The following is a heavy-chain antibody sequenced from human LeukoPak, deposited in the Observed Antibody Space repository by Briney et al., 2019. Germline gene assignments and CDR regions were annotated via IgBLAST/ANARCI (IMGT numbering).Heavy chain of an antibody. J-gene: IGHJ4*02. D-gene: IGHD1-26*01. CDR3: ARVHAELLSGSYFHY. Sequence: SVKVSCKASGGTFSNYAISWVRQAPGQGLEWMGGIIPIFGTANYAQKFQGRVTITADESTSTAYMELSSLRSGDTAVYYCARVHAELLSGSYFHYWGQGTLVTVSS. CDR1: GGTFSNYA. CDR2: IIPIFGTA. V-gene: IGHV1-69*13.